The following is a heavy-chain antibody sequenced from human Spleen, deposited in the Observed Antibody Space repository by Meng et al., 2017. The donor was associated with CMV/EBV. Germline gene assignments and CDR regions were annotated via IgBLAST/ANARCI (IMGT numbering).Heavy chain of an antibody. Sequence: ASVKVSCKASGYTFTSFYIHWVRQAPGQGLKWMGMINPNSGGTTYAQKFQGRITMITDTSTDTIYMEMSSLRSEDTAVYYCARDRGRFLEWLYYFDYWGQGTLVTVSS. CDR1: GYTFTSFY. CDR2: INPNSGGT. J-gene: IGHJ4*02. V-gene: IGHV1-46*01. D-gene: IGHD3-3*01. CDR3: ARDRGRFLEWLYYFDY.